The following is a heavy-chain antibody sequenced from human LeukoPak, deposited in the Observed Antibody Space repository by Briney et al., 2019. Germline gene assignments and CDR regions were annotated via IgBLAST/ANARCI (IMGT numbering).Heavy chain of an antibody. CDR2: ISSTGSPI. CDR3: ARGAGGYFDY. V-gene: IGHV3-48*03. J-gene: IGHJ4*02. CDR1: GVTFSSYE. D-gene: IGHD3-10*01. Sequence: GGSLRLSCAASGVTFSSYEMSWVRQAPGKGLEWVSYISSTGSPISYADSVKGRFTISRDNAKNSLYLQMNSLRAEDTAVYYCARGAGGYFDYWGQGILVTVSS.